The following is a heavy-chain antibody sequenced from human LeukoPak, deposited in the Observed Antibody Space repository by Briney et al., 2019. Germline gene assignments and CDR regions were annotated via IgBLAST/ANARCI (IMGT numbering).Heavy chain of an antibody. J-gene: IGHJ4*02. CDR2: IYYSGST. D-gene: IGHD1-26*01. CDR1: GGSISSYY. Sequence: SETLSLTCTVSGGSISSYYWSWIRQPPGKGLEWIGYIYYSGSTYYNPSLKSRVTISVDTSKNQFSLKLSSVTAADTAVYYCARDEVGATMGLDYWGQGTLVTVSS. CDR3: ARDEVGATMGLDY. V-gene: IGHV4-30-4*01.